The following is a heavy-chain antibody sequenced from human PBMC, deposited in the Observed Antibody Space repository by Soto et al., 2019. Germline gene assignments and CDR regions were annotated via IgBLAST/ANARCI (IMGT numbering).Heavy chain of an antibody. J-gene: IGHJ6*02. CDR3: ARDLVPAAISFYGMDV. CDR2: ISLYSDGT. D-gene: IGHD2-2*01. V-gene: IGHV1-2*02. Sequence: ASVKVSCKTSGYTFSNYGITWVRQAPGQPLEWLGWISLYSDGTNYAQKFQGRVTMTRDTSISTAYMELSRLRSDDTAVYYCARDLVPAAISFYGMDVWGQGTTVTVSS. CDR1: GYTFSNYG.